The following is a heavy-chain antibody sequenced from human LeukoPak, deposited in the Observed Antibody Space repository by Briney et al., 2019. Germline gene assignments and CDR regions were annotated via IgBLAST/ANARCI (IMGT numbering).Heavy chain of an antibody. CDR3: ARVEGNIVTTTEGYFDY. J-gene: IGHJ4*02. CDR1: GYTFTSYY. V-gene: IGHV1-2*02. CDR2: INPNSGGT. D-gene: IGHD5-12*01. Sequence: ASVKVSCKASGYTFTSYYMHWVRQAPGQGLEWMGWINPNSGGTKYAQNFQGRVTMTRDTSISTAYMELSRLRSDDTAVYYCARVEGNIVTTTEGYFDYWGQGTLVTVSS.